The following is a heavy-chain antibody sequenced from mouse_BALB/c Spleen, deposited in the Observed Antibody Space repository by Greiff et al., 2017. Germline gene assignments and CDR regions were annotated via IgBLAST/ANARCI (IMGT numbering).Heavy chain of an antibody. CDR2: IRLKSNNYAT. J-gene: IGHJ4*01. Sequence: EVQLVESGGGLVQPGGSMKLSCVASGFTFSNYWMNWVRQSPEKGLEWVAEIRLKSNNYATHYAESVKGRFTISRDDSKSSVYLQMNNLRAEDTGIYYCTRGDYDVYAMDYWGQGTSVTVSS. D-gene: IGHD2-4*01. V-gene: IGHV6-6*02. CDR1: GFTFSNYW. CDR3: TRGDYDVYAMDY.